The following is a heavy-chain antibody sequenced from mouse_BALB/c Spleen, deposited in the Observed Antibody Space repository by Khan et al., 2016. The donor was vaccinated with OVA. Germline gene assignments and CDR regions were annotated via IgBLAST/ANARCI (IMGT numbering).Heavy chain of an antibody. V-gene: IGHV1S81*02. J-gene: IGHJ3*01. Sequence: QVQLQQSGAELVKPGASVKLSCKASGYTFTSYYMYWVKQRPGQGLEWIGEINPSNGGTNFNEKFKSKATLTVDKSSSTAYMRLSSLTSEDSAVYYCTRSGYGSFAYWGQGTLVTLSA. D-gene: IGHD2-2*01. CDR2: INPSNGGT. CDR3: TRSGYGSFAY. CDR1: GYTFTSYY.